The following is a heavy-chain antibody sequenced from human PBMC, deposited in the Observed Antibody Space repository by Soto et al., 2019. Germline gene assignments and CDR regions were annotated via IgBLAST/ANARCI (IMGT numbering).Heavy chain of an antibody. V-gene: IGHV3-53*01. Sequence: EVQLVESGGGLLQPGGSLRLSCAASGFTVSSTYMSWVRQAPGKGLEWVSIIFSSGESFYADSVKGRFTISRDSSDNTVYLQMNSLKAEDTAVYYCARGCIGMVRTFDHWGQGTLVTVSS. J-gene: IGHJ4*02. CDR1: GFTVSSTY. D-gene: IGHD3-10*01. CDR3: ARGCIGMVRTFDH. CDR2: IFSSGES.